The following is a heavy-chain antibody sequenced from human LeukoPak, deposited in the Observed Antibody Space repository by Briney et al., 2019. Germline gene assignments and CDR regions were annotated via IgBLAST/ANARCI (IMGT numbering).Heavy chain of an antibody. V-gene: IGHV1-2*02. CDR2: INPNSGGT. Sequence: ASVKVSCKASGYTFTGYYMHGVRQAPGQGLEWMGWINPNSGGTNYAQKFQGRVTMTRDTSISTAYMELSRLRSDDTAVYYCARELEGYCSGGSCYDPDAFDIWGQGTMVTVSS. CDR3: ARELEGYCSGGSCYDPDAFDI. D-gene: IGHD2-15*01. J-gene: IGHJ3*02. CDR1: GYTFTGYY.